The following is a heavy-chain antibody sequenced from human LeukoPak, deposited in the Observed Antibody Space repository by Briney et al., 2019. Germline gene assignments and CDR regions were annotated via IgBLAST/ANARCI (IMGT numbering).Heavy chain of an antibody. V-gene: IGHV3-74*01. J-gene: IGHJ6*02. CDR1: GFTFSSNW. D-gene: IGHD4-17*01. Sequence: PGGSLRLSCAASGFTFSSNWMHWVRQAPGKGPVWVSRINSDGSSTSYADSVKGRFTISRDNAKNTLYLQMNSLRVEDTAVYYCARESTVTTYYYYGMDVWGQGTTVTVSS. CDR3: ARESTVTTYYYYGMDV. CDR2: INSDGSST.